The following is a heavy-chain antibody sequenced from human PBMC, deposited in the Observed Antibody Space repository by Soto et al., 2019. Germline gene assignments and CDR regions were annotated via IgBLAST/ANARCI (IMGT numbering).Heavy chain of an antibody. Sequence: PSETLSLTCTVSDDSIRNYLWTWIRQPPGKGLEWIGYVHYSGSTDYNPSLKSRVTTSVDTSKNQFSLKLSFVTAADTAVYYCARMNQLAPKRNAFDIWGQGTMVTVSS. J-gene: IGHJ3*02. CDR3: ARMNQLAPKRNAFDI. CDR1: DDSIRNYL. V-gene: IGHV4-59*01. D-gene: IGHD1-1*01. CDR2: VHYSGST.